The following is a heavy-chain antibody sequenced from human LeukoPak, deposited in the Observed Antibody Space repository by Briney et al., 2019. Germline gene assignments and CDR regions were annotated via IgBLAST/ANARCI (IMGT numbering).Heavy chain of an antibody. CDR3: ASSPLYYDFWSDTRWDDY. CDR1: GFTFSDYY. D-gene: IGHD3-3*01. CDR2: ISSSGSTI. Sequence: TGGSLRLSCAASGFTFSDYYMSWIRQAPGKGLEWVSYISSSGSTIYYADSVKGRFTISRDNAKNSLYLQMNSLRAEDTAVYYCASSPLYYDFWSDTRWDDYWGQGTLVTVSS. V-gene: IGHV3-11*04. J-gene: IGHJ4*02.